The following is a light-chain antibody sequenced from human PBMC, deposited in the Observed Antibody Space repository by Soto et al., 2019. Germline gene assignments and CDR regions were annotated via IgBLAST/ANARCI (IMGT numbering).Light chain of an antibody. CDR3: QQSYSTPVT. J-gene: IGKJ3*01. CDR2: AAS. CDR1: QSISGY. Sequence: DIQMTQSPSSLSASVGDRVTITCRASQSISGYLNWYQQKPGKAPKLLIYAASSLQSGVPSRFSGSGSGTDFTLTISSLQPEDFATYYCQQSYSTPVTFGPGIKVDIK. V-gene: IGKV1-39*01.